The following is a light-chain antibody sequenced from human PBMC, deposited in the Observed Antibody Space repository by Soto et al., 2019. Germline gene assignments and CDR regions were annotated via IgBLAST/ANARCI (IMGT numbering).Light chain of an antibody. CDR2: GAS. J-gene: IGKJ1*01. Sequence: EIVRTQSPATLSVSPGERATLSCRASQSVSSNLAWYQQKPGQAPRLLLYGASTRATGIPARFSGSRSGTEFTLTISSLQSEDFAVYYCQQYNNWPFPSWTFGQGTKVEIK. CDR1: QSVSSN. V-gene: IGKV3-15*01. CDR3: QQYNNWPFPSWT.